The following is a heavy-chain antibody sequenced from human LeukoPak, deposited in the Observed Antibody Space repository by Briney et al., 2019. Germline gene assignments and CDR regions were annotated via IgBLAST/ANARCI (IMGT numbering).Heavy chain of an antibody. J-gene: IGHJ4*02. CDR2: NNHSGST. V-gene: IGHV4-34*08. D-gene: IGHD3-9*01. CDR3: QRTTYEILTGYRKGYFDY. Sequence: GSLRLYCAASGLTVSDYYMSWIRQPPGKGLELIGENNHSGSTNYNPSLKSRVTISVDTSKNQFSLKLSSVTAADTAFFYRQRTTYEILTGYRKGYFDYWGQGTLVTVSS. CDR1: GLTVSDYY.